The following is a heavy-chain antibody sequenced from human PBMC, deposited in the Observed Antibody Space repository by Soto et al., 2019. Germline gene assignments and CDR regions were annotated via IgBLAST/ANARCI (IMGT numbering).Heavy chain of an antibody. CDR3: ARVEGYCSSTSCYGGMDV. CDR2: IWYDGSNK. CDR1: GFTFSSYG. J-gene: IGHJ6*02. Sequence: QVQLVESGGGVVQPGRSLRLSCAASGFTFSSYGMHWVRQAPGKGLEWVAVIWYDGSNKYYADSVKGRFTISRDNSKNTLYLQMNSLRAEDTAVYYCARVEGYCSSTSCYGGMDVWGQGTTVTVSS. V-gene: IGHV3-33*01. D-gene: IGHD2-2*01.